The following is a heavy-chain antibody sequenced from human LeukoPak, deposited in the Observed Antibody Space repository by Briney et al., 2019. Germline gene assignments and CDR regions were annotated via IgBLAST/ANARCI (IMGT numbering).Heavy chain of an antibody. Sequence: GESLKISCKGSGYSFTSYWIGWVHQMPGKGLEWMGIIYPGDSDTRYSPSFQGQVTISADKSTSTAYLQWSSLKASDTAKYYCARGQTRLHNWFDPWGQGTLVTVSS. CDR1: GYSFTSYW. CDR3: ARGQTRLHNWFDP. J-gene: IGHJ5*02. CDR2: IYPGDSDT. V-gene: IGHV5-51*07. D-gene: IGHD4-11*01.